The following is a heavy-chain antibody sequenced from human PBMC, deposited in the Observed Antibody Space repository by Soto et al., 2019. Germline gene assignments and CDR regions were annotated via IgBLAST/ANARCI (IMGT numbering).Heavy chain of an antibody. CDR3: AHRLSGCTTGWNTGIFDY. Sequence: SGPTLVNPTQTLTLTCTFSGFSLTTSGVGVGWIRQPPGNALEWLAFIYLDDDKRYSPSLRSRLTITKDTSKNQVVLTMTNMDHVDTATYFCAHRLSGCTTGWNTGIFDYWGKGPLVTVSS. J-gene: IGHJ4*02. V-gene: IGHV2-5*02. CDR2: IYLDDDK. D-gene: IGHD6-19*01. CDR1: GFSLTTSGVG.